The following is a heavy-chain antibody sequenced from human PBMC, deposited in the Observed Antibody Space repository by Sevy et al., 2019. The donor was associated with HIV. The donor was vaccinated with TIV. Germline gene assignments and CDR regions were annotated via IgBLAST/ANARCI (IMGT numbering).Heavy chain of an antibody. V-gene: IGHV1-2*02. D-gene: IGHD3-10*01. Sequence: ASVKVSCKASGYTFTGYYIHWVRQAPGQGLEWMGWIIPSSGGTNYGQKFLGRVTMTRDTYISTAYLELHRLTSDDTAVYYCTRSVYGSGTYLNDHWGQGTLVTVSS. J-gene: IGHJ4*02. CDR1: GYTFTGYY. CDR3: TRSVYGSGTYLNDH. CDR2: IIPSSGGT.